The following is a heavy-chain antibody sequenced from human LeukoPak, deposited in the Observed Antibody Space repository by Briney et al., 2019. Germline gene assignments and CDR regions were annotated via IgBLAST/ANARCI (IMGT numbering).Heavy chain of an antibody. D-gene: IGHD2-21*01. CDR2: IDPNNGDT. CDR1: AYTFTGYY. J-gene: IGHJ3*01. Sequence: ASVKVSCKASAYTFTGYYLHWVRQAPGQGLQWMGWIDPNNGDTEYAQKLQGRVTMTRDRSISTAYMELGRLTSDDTAVYYCARRARIGHDAFDVWGQGSMVTVPS. V-gene: IGHV1-2*02. CDR3: ARRARIGHDAFDV.